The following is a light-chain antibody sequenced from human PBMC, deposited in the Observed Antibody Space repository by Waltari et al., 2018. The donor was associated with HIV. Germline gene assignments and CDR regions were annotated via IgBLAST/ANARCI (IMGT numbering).Light chain of an antibody. V-gene: IGLV2-14*03. J-gene: IGLJ3*02. CDR3: TSYTSTSKWV. CDR2: DVA. CDR1: SSAVGGHDY. Sequence: QSALTQPASVSGSPGQSVTLSCTGTSSAVGGHDYVSWYQKDSGKAPKLIIYDVANRPSGLSNRFFGSKSGNTAYLTIAGLQAEDEADYYCTSYTSTSKWVFGGGTKLTVL.